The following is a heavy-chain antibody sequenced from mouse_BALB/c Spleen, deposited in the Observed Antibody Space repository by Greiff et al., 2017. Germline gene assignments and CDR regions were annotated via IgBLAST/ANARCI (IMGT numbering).Heavy chain of an antibody. CDR2: IYPYNGGT. J-gene: IGHJ2*01. CDR3: ARERELGRPGYFDY. D-gene: IGHD4-1*01. Sequence: EVQLQQSGPELVKPGASVKISCKASGYTFTDYNMHWVKQSHGKSLEWIGYIYPYNGGTGYNQKFKSKATLTVDNSSSTAYMELRSLTSEDSAVYYCARERELGRPGYFDYWGQGTTLTVSS. CDR1: GYTFTDYN. V-gene: IGHV1S29*02.